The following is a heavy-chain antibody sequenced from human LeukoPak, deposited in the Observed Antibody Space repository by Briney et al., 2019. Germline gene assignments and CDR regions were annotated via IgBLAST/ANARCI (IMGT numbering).Heavy chain of an antibody. CDR3: PRDGYYYDSSGYYRDSYFDY. V-gene: IGHV3-21*01. J-gene: IGHJ4*02. D-gene: IGHD3-22*01. CDR1: GFTFSSYA. Sequence: GGSLRLSCAASGFTFSSYAMSWVRQAPGKGLEWVSSITSSSIYIYYADSPASVKGRFTISRDNAKHSLYLKLNRLRAEDTAVYYRPRDGYYYDSSGYYRDSYFDYWGQATLVTLSS. CDR2: ITSSSIYI.